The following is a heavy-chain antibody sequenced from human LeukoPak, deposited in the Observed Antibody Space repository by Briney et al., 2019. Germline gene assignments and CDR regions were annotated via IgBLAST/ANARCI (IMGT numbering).Heavy chain of an antibody. CDR2: ISSSGSSI. D-gene: IGHD4-11*01. J-gene: IGHJ4*02. V-gene: IGHV3-11*04. CDR3: ARGGNPLVDSNYNIDY. CDR1: GFTFSDYY. Sequence: GGSLRLSCAASGFTFSDYYMCWIRQAPGKGLEWVSYISSSGSSIYYADSVEGRFTISRDNAMNSLYLQMNSLRVEDTAVYYCARGGNPLVDSNYNIDYWGQGTLVTVSS.